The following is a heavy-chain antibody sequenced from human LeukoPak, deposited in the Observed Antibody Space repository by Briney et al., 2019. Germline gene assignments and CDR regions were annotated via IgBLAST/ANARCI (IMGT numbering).Heavy chain of an antibody. CDR3: VKDINYGGSDYFDY. Sequence: GGSLRLSCAASGFTFDDYAMHWVRQAPGKGLEWVSGTSWNSGSIDYADSVKGRFTISRDNAKNSLYLQMNSLRPEDTALYHCVKDINYGGSDYFDYWGQGTLVTVSS. CDR1: GFTFDDYA. J-gene: IGHJ4*02. V-gene: IGHV3-9*01. CDR2: TSWNSGSI. D-gene: IGHD4-23*01.